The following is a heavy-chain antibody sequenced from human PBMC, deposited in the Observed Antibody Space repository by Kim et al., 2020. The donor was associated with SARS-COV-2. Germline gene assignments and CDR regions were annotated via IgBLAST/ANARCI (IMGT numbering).Heavy chain of an antibody. J-gene: IGHJ4*02. V-gene: IGHV4-31*02. CDR3: ARAVSAALLYYFDS. Sequence: YNPSLKSRLDISADTSKNQFFLELTSVTAADTAVYFCARAVSAALLYYFDSWGQGVLVTVSS. D-gene: IGHD2-21*01.